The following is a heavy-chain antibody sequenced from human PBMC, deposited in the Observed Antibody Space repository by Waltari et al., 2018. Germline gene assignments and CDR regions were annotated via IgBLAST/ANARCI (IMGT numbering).Heavy chain of an antibody. CDR3: ARKGGRGYPYGPFYYDY. D-gene: IGHD3-10*01. CDR1: GFSFGAYW. V-gene: IGHV3-74*01. J-gene: IGHJ4*02. Sequence: EVQLVESGGGLVQPGGSLRLSCAASGFSFGAYWTDWVRQAPGKGLEWVSRINVDGGYVSYTDSVKGRFTISRDNAKNTVFLQLNSVRGEDTAVYYCARKGGRGYPYGPFYYDYWGQGTLVTVSS. CDR2: INVDGGYV.